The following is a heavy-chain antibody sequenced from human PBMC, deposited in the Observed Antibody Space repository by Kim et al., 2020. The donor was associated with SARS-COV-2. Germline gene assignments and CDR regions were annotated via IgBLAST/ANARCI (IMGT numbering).Heavy chain of an antibody. J-gene: IGHJ4*02. CDR1: GFTFSSSW. CDR2: INSEGSST. D-gene: IGHD2-8*01. V-gene: IGHV3-74*01. Sequence: GGSLRLSCATSGFTFSSSWMHWVRQVPGKGLVWVSRINSEGSSTSYADSVKGRFTISRDNAKNTVYLQMNSLRAEDTAVYYCARNKNGRNYFDYWGQGTL. CDR3: ARNKNGRNYFDY.